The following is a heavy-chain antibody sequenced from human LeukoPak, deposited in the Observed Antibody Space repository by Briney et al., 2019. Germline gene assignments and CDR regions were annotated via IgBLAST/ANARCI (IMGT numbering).Heavy chain of an antibody. CDR3: ARGMVRGVIMGVYFDY. J-gene: IGHJ4*02. CDR2: INHSGST. CDR1: GGSISSGGYY. Sequence: PSETLSLTCTVSGGSISSGGYYWSWIRQPPGKGLEWIGEINHSGSTNYNPSLKSRVTISVDTSKNQFSLKLSSVTAADTAVYYCARGMVRGVIMGVYFDYWGQGTLVTVSS. V-gene: IGHV4-39*07. D-gene: IGHD3-10*01.